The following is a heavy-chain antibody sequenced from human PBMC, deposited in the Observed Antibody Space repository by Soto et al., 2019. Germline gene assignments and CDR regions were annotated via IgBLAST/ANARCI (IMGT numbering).Heavy chain of an antibody. CDR2: IIPIFGTA. Sequence: QVQLVQSGAEVKKPGSSVKVSCKASGGTSSSYAISWVRQAPGQGLEWIGGIIPIFGTANYAQKFQGRVTITADESTSIAYMELSSLRSEDTAVYYCARDRPEYSSATRWGMDVWGQGTTVTVSS. CDR3: ARDRPEYSSATRWGMDV. J-gene: IGHJ6*02. CDR1: GGTSSSYA. D-gene: IGHD6-6*01. V-gene: IGHV1-69*12.